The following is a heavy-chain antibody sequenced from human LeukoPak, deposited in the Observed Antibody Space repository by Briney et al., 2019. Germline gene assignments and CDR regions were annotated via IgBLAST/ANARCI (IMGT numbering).Heavy chain of an antibody. V-gene: IGHV3-48*03. Sequence: QSGGSLRLSCAASGFTFSSYEMNWVRQAPGKGLEWLSYIDSTIYYADSVKGRFTISRDNAKNSLYLQMNSLRAEDTAVYYCAGLLDAFDIWGQGTMVTVSS. J-gene: IGHJ3*02. D-gene: IGHD1-26*01. CDR1: GFTFSSYE. CDR3: AGLLDAFDI. CDR2: IDSTI.